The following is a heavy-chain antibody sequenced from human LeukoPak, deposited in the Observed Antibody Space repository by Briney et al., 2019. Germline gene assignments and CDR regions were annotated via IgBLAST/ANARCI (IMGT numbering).Heavy chain of an antibody. D-gene: IGHD3-16*01. CDR2: IYSGGST. CDR3: ARDSSPMITFGFDY. Sequence: GGSLRLSCAPSGFTVSSNYMSGFRQAPGRGRKWGSVIYSGGSTYSADSVKGRFTISRDNSKNTLYLQMNSLRAEDTAVYYCARDSSPMITFGFDYWGQGTLVTVSS. CDR1: GFTVSSNY. V-gene: IGHV3-53*01. J-gene: IGHJ4*02.